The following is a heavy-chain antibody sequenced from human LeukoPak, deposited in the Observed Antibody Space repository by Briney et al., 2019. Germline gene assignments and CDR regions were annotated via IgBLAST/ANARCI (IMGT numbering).Heavy chain of an antibody. CDR1: GFTFGEYA. J-gene: IGHJ6*03. D-gene: IGHD3-10*01. CDR3: TRERRGFYMEV. CDR2: IARDGSYT. Sequence: GGSLRLSCAASGFTFGEYAMQWVRQAPGKGLEWVSLIARDGSYTYYADSVRGRFIISRDNSKNSLSMQMNSLRPEDTALYYCTRERRGFYMEVWGKGTTVTVSS. V-gene: IGHV3-43D*04.